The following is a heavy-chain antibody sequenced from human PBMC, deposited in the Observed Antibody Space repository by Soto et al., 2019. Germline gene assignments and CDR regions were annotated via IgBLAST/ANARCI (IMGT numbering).Heavy chain of an antibody. CDR2: MKNKANSYTI. CDR3: ARLPNAVGASYNDD. J-gene: IGHJ4*02. Sequence: PGGSLRLSCAASGFTFSDHYMDWVRQAPGKGLEWVGRMKNKANSYTIVYAASVKGRFTISRDDSKNSLYLQMNSLKTEDTAVYYCARLPNAVGASYNDDWGQGVLVTVSS. D-gene: IGHD1-26*01. CDR1: GFTFSDHY. V-gene: IGHV3-72*01.